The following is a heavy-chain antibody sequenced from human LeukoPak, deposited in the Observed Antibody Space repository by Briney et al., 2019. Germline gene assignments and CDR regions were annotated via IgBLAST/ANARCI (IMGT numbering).Heavy chain of an antibody. J-gene: IGHJ4*02. D-gene: IGHD6-13*01. CDR1: GFAFSSYA. CDR2: ISGSGGST. V-gene: IGHV3-23*01. CDR3: AKLRSGIAAAGRDYYFDY. Sequence: GGSLRLSCAASGFAFSSYAMSWVRQAPGKGLEWVSAISGSGGSTYYADSVKGRFTISRDNSKNTLYLQMNSLRAEDTAVYYCAKLRSGIAAAGRDYYFDYWGQGTLVTVSS.